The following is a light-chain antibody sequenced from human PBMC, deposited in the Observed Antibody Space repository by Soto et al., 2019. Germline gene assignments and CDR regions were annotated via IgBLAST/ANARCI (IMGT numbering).Light chain of an antibody. CDR3: QQSLTMPIT. V-gene: IGKV1-39*01. Sequence: DIQMTQSPASLSVSVGDRVTITCRASQSINNYLNWYLQRPGQAPKLLIRSAPTLQRGVPSRFSGSGSRTEFTLTIADLQPDDFGTYYCQQSLTMPITFGHGTRLDIK. CDR1: QSINNY. CDR2: SAP. J-gene: IGKJ5*01.